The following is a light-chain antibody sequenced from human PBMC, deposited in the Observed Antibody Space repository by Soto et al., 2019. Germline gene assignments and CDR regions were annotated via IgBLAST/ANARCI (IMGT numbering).Light chain of an antibody. CDR3: HQYYSVPPT. J-gene: IGKJ5*01. V-gene: IGKV4-1*01. CDR1: QTILSTSNNKHY. Sequence: DIVMTQSPDSLAVSLGERVTISCKSSQTILSTSNNKHYLAWFRQKPGQPPKLLIYWASTRESRVPDRFSGSGYGTDFTLTITSLQAEDVAIYSCHQYYSVPPTFGQGTRLEIK. CDR2: WAS.